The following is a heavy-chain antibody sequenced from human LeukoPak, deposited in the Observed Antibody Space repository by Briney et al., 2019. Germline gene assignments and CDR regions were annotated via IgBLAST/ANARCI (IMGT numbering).Heavy chain of an antibody. D-gene: IGHD3-22*01. V-gene: IGHV3-21*01. CDR3: ARGLHYYDSSGPSGYFDL. Sequence: GGSLRLSCAASTFTFSSYNMNWVRQAPGKGLEWVSSISSSGTYIYYRDSVKGRFTISRDNSKNTLYLQMNSLRAEDTAVYYCARGLHYYDSSGPSGYFDLWGRGTLVTVSS. CDR1: TFTFSSYN. CDR2: ISSSGTYI. J-gene: IGHJ2*01.